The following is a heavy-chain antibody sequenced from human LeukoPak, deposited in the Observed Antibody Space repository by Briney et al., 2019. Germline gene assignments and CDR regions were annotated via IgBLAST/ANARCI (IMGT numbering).Heavy chain of an antibody. CDR2: INHSRGT. V-gene: IGHV4-34*01. CDR3: AREDYYFDS. Sequence: SETLSLTCSVYGGSITAYYWSWIRQPPGKGLEWIGEINHSRGTKYNPSLESRVTILLDASKNEFSLNLNSVTATDTAVYYCAREDYYFDSWGQGTLVTVSS. J-gene: IGHJ4*02. CDR1: GGSITAYY.